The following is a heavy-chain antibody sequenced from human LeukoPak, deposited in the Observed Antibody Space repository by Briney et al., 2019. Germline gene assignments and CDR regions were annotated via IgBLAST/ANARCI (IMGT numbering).Heavy chain of an antibody. CDR1: GFTFRNYW. J-gene: IGHJ3*02. CDR2: INEDGNKK. D-gene: IGHD1-14*01. CDR3: ARIDSRRTFDI. Sequence: GGSLRLSCAVSGFTFRNYWMSWVRQAPGKGLEWVANINEDGNKKYYADSVKGRFTISRDNAKNSLSLQMNNLRFEGTAVYYCARIDSRRTFDIWGQGTMVTVSS. V-gene: IGHV3-7*01.